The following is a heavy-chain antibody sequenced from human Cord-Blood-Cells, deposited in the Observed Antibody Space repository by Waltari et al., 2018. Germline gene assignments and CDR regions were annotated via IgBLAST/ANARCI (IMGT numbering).Heavy chain of an antibody. CDR1: GFTVSSNY. CDR2: IYSGGRT. CDR3: ARSFRFLEWLGWFDP. V-gene: IGHV3-53*01. D-gene: IGHD3-3*01. J-gene: IGHJ5*02. Sequence: EVQLVESGGGLIQPGGSLRLSCAASGFTVSSNYMSWVRQAPGKGLEWVSVIYSGGRTYYADSVKGRFTISRDNSKNTLYLQMNSLRAEDTAVYYCARSFRFLEWLGWFDPWGQGTLVTVSS.